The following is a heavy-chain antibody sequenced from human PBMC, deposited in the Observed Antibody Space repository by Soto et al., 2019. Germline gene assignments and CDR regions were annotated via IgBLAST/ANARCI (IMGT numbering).Heavy chain of an antibody. D-gene: IGHD1-1*01. J-gene: IGHJ5*02. CDR1: GYTFGNND. CDR3: ARITTSDTLNWFDH. Sequence: GASVKVSCKASGYTFGNNDINWVRQATGQGLEWMGWMNPNSGKTGYAQKFQGRVTMTRDTPMSTAHLELSSLRSDDTAIYYCARITTSDTLNWFDHWGQGTLVTVSS. V-gene: IGHV1-8*01. CDR2: MNPNSGKT.